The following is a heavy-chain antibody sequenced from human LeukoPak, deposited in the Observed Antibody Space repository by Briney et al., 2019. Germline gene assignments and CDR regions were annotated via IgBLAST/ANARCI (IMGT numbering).Heavy chain of an antibody. CDR3: AKDAMATVTYFDY. CDR1: GFTFNSYA. D-gene: IGHD4-17*01. CDR2: LSGSGGDT. J-gene: IGHJ4*02. Sequence: GGSLRLSCATSGFTFNSYAMSWVRQAPGKGPESVSGLSGSGGDTDYADSVKGRFTISRDNSRNTLYLQMNSLRSEDTAVYYCAKDAMATVTYFDYWGQGSLVTVSS. V-gene: IGHV3-23*01.